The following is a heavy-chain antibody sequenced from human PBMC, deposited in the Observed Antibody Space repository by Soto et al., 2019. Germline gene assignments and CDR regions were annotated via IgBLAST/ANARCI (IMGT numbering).Heavy chain of an antibody. J-gene: IGHJ4*02. V-gene: IGHV5-51*01. CDR3: ASTTHPYSIGWYGAX. CDR2: IYPGDSDT. Sequence: PGESLKISCKGSGYSFTSYWIGWVRQMPGKGMEWMGIIYPGDSDTRYSPSFQGQVTISADKSISTAYLQWSSLKASDTAMYYCASTTHPYSIGWYGAXWGQGTLVTVSX. D-gene: IGHD6-19*01. CDR1: GYSFTSYW.